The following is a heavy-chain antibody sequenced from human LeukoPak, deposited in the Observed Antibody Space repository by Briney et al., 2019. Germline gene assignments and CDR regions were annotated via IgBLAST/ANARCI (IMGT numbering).Heavy chain of an antibody. J-gene: IGHJ4*02. CDR1: GYTFTSYD. CDR2: MNPNSGNT. Sequence: ASVKVSCKASGYTFTSYDINWVRQATRQGLEWMGWMNPNSGNTGYAQKFQGRVTMTRNTSISTAYMELSSLRSEDTAVYYCARGTVAGTGFDCWGQGTLVTVSS. D-gene: IGHD6-19*01. CDR3: ARGTVAGTGFDC. V-gene: IGHV1-8*01.